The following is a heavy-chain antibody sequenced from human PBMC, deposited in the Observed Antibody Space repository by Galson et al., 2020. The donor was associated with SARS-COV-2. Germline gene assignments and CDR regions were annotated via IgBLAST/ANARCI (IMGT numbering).Heavy chain of an antibody. J-gene: IGHJ4*02. CDR3: ARDRNGNYDFDY. Sequence: GESLKISCAASGFTFSSYPMHWVRQAPGKGLEWLAVISYDGSNKYYADSVKGRFTISRDNSKNTLYLQMNSLRAEDTGVYYCARDRNGNYDFDYWGQGTLVTVSS. V-gene: IGHV3-30*01. CDR2: ISYDGSNK. D-gene: IGHD1-7*01. CDR1: GFTFSSYP.